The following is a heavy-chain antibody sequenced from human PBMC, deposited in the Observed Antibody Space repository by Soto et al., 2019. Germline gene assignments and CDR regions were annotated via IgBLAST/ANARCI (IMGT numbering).Heavy chain of an antibody. Sequence: QVQLVESGGGVVQPGRSLRLSCGASGFKFSTYGMHWVRQAPGKGLEWVAAISYDGNNKDYADSVKGRFTISRDNSRNTSYLQMNSLRAADTAVYYCVKGLVGYVFGVQDYYFGMDVWGQGTTVAVSS. CDR2: ISYDGNNK. J-gene: IGHJ6*02. CDR1: GFKFSTYG. CDR3: VKGLVGYVFGVQDYYFGMDV. V-gene: IGHV3-30*03. D-gene: IGHD1-26*01.